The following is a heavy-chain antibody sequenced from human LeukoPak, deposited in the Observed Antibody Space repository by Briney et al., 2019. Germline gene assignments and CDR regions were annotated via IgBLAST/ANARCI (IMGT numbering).Heavy chain of an antibody. CDR3: VTITAVGKKLN. J-gene: IGHJ4*02. V-gene: IGHV1-46*01. CDR1: GNTFTSYY. D-gene: IGHD6-13*01. Sequence: GASVKVSCKASGNTFTSYYLHWVRRAPGQGLEWMGIINPSSGTTTYAQKFQGRITMTRDTSTSTVYMELSSLRSEDTAVYYCVTITAVGKKLNWGQGTLVTVSS. CDR2: INPSSGTT.